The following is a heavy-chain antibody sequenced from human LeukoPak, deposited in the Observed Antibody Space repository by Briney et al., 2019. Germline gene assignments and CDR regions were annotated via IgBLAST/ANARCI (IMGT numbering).Heavy chain of an antibody. CDR2: IYYSGST. J-gene: IGHJ4*02. Sequence: PSQTLSLTCTVSGGSISSGGYYWSWLRQHPGKGLEWIGYIYYSGSTYYNPSLKSRVTISVDTSKNQFSLKLSSVTAADTAVYYCARATRGYSYGTFDYWDQGTLVTVSS. CDR3: ARATRGYSYGTFDY. D-gene: IGHD5-18*01. CDR1: GGSISSGGYY. V-gene: IGHV4-31*03.